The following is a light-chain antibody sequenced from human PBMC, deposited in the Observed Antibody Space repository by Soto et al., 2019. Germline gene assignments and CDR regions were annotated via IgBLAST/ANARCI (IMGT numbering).Light chain of an antibody. CDR2: GAS. J-gene: IGKJ3*01. CDR3: QQYDGSPLT. CDR1: QSLSINS. Sequence: EIVLTQSPGTLSLPPGERATLSCRASQSLSINSLAWYQQKPGQSPRLLVYGASTRDTGIPDRFRGSGSGTDFALTISSLEPEDFAMYYCQQYDGSPLTFGPGTKVDIK. V-gene: IGKV3-20*01.